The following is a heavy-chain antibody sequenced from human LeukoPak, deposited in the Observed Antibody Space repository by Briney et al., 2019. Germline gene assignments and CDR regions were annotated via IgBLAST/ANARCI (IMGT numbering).Heavy chain of an antibody. Sequence: PSETLSLTCTVSGGSISSSSYYWGWIRQPPGKGLEWIGSIYYSGSTYYNPSLKSRVTISVDTSKNQFSLKLSSVTAADTAVYYCARDGGYSYGYELGIDYWGQGTLVTVSS. J-gene: IGHJ4*02. CDR3: ARDGGYSYGYELGIDY. V-gene: IGHV4-39*07. D-gene: IGHD5-18*01. CDR1: GGSISSSSYY. CDR2: IYYSGST.